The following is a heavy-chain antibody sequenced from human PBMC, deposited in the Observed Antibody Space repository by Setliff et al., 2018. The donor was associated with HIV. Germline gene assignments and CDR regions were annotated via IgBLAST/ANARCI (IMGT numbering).Heavy chain of an antibody. CDR2: INPDGVEQ. D-gene: IGHD6-13*01. CDR1: GFTFSTYW. V-gene: IGHV3-7*03. J-gene: IGHJ4*02. CDR3: ARVRARYSSSWSFDY. Sequence: PGGSLRLSCAASGFTFSTYWMSWVRQAPGKRLEWVASINPDGVEQHYVDSVKGRFTISRDTTKDSLYLQMDSLRTDDTAVYYCARVRARYSSSWSFDYWGQGTPVTVSS.